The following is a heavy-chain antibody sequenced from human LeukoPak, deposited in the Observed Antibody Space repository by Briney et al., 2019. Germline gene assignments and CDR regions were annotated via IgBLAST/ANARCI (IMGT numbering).Heavy chain of an antibody. CDR1: GGSISNNNYY. CDR2: IYYSGSP. V-gene: IGHV4-39*01. Sequence: SETLSLTRTVSGGSISNNNYYWAWIRQPPGKGLECIGSIYYSGSPYYNPSLKSRVTISVDTSKNQFSLRLSSVTAADTAVYYCATWRTAKTGFDYWGQGTLVTVSS. CDR3: ATWRTAKTGFDY. J-gene: IGHJ4*02. D-gene: IGHD1-1*01.